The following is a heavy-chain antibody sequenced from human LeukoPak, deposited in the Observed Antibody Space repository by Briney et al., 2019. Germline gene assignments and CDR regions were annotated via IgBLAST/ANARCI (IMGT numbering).Heavy chain of an antibody. J-gene: IGHJ4*02. D-gene: IGHD3-22*01. CDR3: ARGGYYDSSGYFM. V-gene: IGHV3-66*01. CDR2: IYSGGST. CDR1: GFTVSSNY. Sequence: GGSLRLSCAASGFTVSSNYMSWVRQAPGKGLEWVSVIYSGGSTYYADSVKGRFTISRDNSKNTLYLQMNSLRAEGTAVYYCARGGYYDSSGYFMWGQGTLVPVSS.